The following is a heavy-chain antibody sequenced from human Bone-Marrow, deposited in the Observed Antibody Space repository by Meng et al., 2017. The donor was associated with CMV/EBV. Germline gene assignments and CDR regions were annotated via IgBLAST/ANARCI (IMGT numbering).Heavy chain of an antibody. V-gene: IGHV1-2*02. Sequence: ASVKVSCKASGYTFTGYYMHWVRQAPGQGLEWMGWINPNGGGTDYAQKFEGRVTMTRGTSITTAYMELSGLRFDDTAVYYCARTDIVATIYFGYWGQGTQVTVSS. CDR3: ARTDIVATIYFGY. CDR1: GYTFTGYY. J-gene: IGHJ4*02. CDR2: INPNGGGT. D-gene: IGHD5-12*01.